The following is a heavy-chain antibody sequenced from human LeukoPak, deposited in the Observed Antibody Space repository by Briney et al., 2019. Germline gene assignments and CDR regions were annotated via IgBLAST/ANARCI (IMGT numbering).Heavy chain of an antibody. CDR1: GGSISSSSYY. CDR2: ISGDGITT. CDR3: ARGFYGSGNS. J-gene: IGHJ4*01. D-gene: IGHD3-10*01. Sequence: ETLSLTCTVSGGSISSSSYYWGWIRQPPGKGLEWVSAISGDGITTYYAGSVKGRFTISRDNAKNTLYLQMHSLRAEDSAVYYCARGFYGSGNSWGHGTLVTVSS. V-gene: IGHV3-74*01.